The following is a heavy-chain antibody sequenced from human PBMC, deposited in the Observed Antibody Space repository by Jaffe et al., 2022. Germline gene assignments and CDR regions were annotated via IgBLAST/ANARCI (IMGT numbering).Heavy chain of an antibody. D-gene: IGHD3-3*01. V-gene: IGHV3-7*01. J-gene: IGHJ6*03. CDR2: IKQDGSEK. CDR3: ARDGRITIFGVVIKGAYYYYYMDV. CDR1: GFTFSSYW. Sequence: EVQLVESGGGLVQPGGSLRLSCAASGFTFSSYWMSWVRQAPGKGLEWVANIKQDGSEKYYVDSVKGRFTISRDNAKNSLYLQMNSLRAEDTAVYYCARDGRITIFGVVIKGAYYYYYMDVWGKGTTVTVSS.